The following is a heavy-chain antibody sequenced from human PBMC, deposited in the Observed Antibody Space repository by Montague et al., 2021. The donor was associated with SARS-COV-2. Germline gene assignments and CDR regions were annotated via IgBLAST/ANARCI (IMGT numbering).Heavy chain of an antibody. V-gene: IGHV3-30*04. CDR1: GFTFSSYA. D-gene: IGHD2-21*02. J-gene: IGHJ6*02. Sequence: SLRLSCAASGFTFSSYAMHWVRQAPGKGLEWVAVISYDGSNKYYADSVKGRFTISRDNPKNTLYLQMNSLRAEDTAVYYCARDSVTDGPYGMDVWGQGTTVTVSS. CDR2: ISYDGSNK. CDR3: ARDSVTDGPYGMDV.